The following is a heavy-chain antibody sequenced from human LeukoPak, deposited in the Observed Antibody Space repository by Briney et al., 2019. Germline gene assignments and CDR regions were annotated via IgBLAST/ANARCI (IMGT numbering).Heavy chain of an antibody. CDR1: GFTFNTYT. V-gene: IGHV3-21*01. J-gene: IGHJ5*02. Sequence: GGSLRLSCAASGFTFNTYTMNWVRQAPGKGLEWVSSISSSSSYIYYADPVKGRFTISRDNAKNSLYLQMNSLRAEDTAVYYCARDTEYSYGPYSGWFDPWGQGTLVTVSS. CDR3: ARDTEYSYGPYSGWFDP. CDR2: ISSSSSYI. D-gene: IGHD5-18*01.